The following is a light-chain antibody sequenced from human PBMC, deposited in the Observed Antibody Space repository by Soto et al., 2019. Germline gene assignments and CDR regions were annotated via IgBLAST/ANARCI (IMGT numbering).Light chain of an antibody. V-gene: IGKV1-9*01. J-gene: IGKJ1*01. Sequence: IQLTKSPSSLSASVGYRFPITCRASQGISSYLAWYQQKPGKAPKLLIYAASTLQSGVPSRFSGSGSGTDFTLTIRSLQPEDFATYYCQQYNSYSPWTFGQGTKVDIK. CDR3: QQYNSYSPWT. CDR1: QGISSY. CDR2: AAS.